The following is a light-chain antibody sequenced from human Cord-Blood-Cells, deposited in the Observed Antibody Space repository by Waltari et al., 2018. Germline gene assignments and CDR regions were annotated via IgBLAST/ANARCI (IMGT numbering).Light chain of an antibody. CDR2: EGS. CDR1: SSDVGSYNL. V-gene: IGLV2-23*01. J-gene: IGLJ3*02. CDR3: CSYAGSSWV. Sequence: QSALTQPASVSGSPGQSITISCTGTSSDVGSYNLVSWYQQHPGKAPKLMIYEGSKRPSGVSNRFSGSKSGNTASLTISGLQAEDEADYYCCSYAGSSWVFDGGTKLTVL.